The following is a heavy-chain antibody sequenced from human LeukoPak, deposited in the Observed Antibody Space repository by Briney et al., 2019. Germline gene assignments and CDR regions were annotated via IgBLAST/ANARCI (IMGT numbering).Heavy chain of an antibody. J-gene: IGHJ4*02. V-gene: IGHV1-8*01. Sequence: GASVNVSFKSSGYTFTIYDINWVRHATGQGLEWMGCMNPNSGNTGCPQKFQGRVTMTRKPSISTAYMALSSLRSEDTAVYYCARGLLAVAGTGVAYWGQGTLVTVSS. CDR3: ARGLLAVAGTGVAY. CDR1: GYTFTIYD. CDR2: MNPNSGNT. D-gene: IGHD6-19*01.